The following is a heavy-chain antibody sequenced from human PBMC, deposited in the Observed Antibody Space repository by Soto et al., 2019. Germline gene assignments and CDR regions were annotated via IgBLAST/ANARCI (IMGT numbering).Heavy chain of an antibody. V-gene: IGHV3-74*01. J-gene: IGHJ4*02. Sequence: PGGSLRLSCAASGFTFSSYWMHWVRQAPGKGLVWVSRINSDGSSTSYADSVKGRFTISRDNAKNTLYLQMNSLRDEDTAVYYCARALTGDAFDYWGQGTLVTVSS. CDR1: GFTFSSYW. D-gene: IGHD7-27*01. CDR2: INSDGSST. CDR3: ARALTGDAFDY.